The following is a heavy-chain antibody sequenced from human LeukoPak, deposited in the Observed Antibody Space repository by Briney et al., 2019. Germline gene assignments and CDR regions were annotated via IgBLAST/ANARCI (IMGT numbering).Heavy chain of an antibody. CDR1: GGSISTYY. V-gene: IGHV4-59*01. D-gene: IGHD3-22*01. CDR2: IYYGGST. J-gene: IGHJ4*02. Sequence: SETLSLTWTVSGGSISTYYWSWIRQSPGKGLEWIGYIYYGGSTDYNPSLKSRVTISKDTSKTQFSLRLSSVTAADTAVYYCARARLDSSGRFDYWGQGTLVTVSS. CDR3: ARARLDSSGRFDY.